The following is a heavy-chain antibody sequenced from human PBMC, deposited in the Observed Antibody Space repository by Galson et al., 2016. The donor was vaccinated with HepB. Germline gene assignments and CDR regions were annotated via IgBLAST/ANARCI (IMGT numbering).Heavy chain of an antibody. CDR3: VKDRDARSTWSGYFDY. J-gene: IGHJ4*02. CDR2: ISGSGGLM. CDR1: GFTFDDYS. V-gene: IGHV3-9*01. D-gene: IGHD6-13*01. Sequence: SLRLSCAASGFTFDDYSVSWVRQVPGKGLEWVSGISGSGGLMGYAASVKGRFTISSDNAKKYMYLEMTSLRDENTALYHCVKDRDARSTWSGYFDYWGQGTLFTVSS.